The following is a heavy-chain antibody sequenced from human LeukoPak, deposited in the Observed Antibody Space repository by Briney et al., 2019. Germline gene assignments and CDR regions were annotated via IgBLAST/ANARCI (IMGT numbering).Heavy chain of an antibody. V-gene: IGHV4-39*02. D-gene: IGHD3-22*01. CDR1: GASISRNTYY. J-gene: IGHJ3*02. CDR3: ARANYYDSSGYYYNAFDI. Sequence: SSETLSLTCSVSGASISRNTYYWGWIRQSPGKGLEWIGTFYYTGSTYYNPSLKSRPALSVDTSKNHFSLKLSSVTAADTAVYYCARANYYDSSGYYYNAFDIWGQPTM. CDR2: FYYTGST.